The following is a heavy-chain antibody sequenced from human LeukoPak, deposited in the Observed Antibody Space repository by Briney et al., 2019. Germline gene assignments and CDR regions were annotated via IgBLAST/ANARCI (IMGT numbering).Heavy chain of an antibody. D-gene: IGHD6-6*01. CDR2: ISSSSSYI. J-gene: IGHJ4*02. CDR3: ARGTYSSSLESYYFDY. V-gene: IGHV3-21*01. CDR1: GFTFSSYS. Sequence: GGSLRLSCAASGFTFSSYSMNWVRQAAGEGLEWVSSISSSSSYIYYADSVKGRFTIYRDNAKHSLYLQMNSLRAEDTAVYYCARGTYSSSLESYYFDYWGQGTLVTVSS.